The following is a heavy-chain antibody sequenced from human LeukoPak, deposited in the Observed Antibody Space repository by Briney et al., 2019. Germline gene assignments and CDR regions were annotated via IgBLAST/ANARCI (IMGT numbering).Heavy chain of an antibody. V-gene: IGHV4-38-2*02. CDR3: ARAPTKQLSFDY. D-gene: IGHD5-18*01. CDR1: GYSISSGYY. Sequence: SETLSLTCTVSGYSISSGYYWGWIRQPPGKGLEWIGSIYHSGSTYYNPSLKSRVTISVDTSKNQFSLKLSSVTAADTAVYYCARAPTKQLSFDYWGQGTLVTVSS. CDR2: IYHSGST. J-gene: IGHJ4*02.